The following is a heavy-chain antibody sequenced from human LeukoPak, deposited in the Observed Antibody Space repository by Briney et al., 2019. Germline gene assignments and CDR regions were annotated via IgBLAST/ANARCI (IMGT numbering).Heavy chain of an antibody. CDR1: GFTFSSYG. D-gene: IGHD3-10*01. V-gene: IGHV3-30*18. CDR3: AKDRGDAFDI. CDR2: ISYDGSNK. Sequence: GGSLRLSCAASGFTFSSYGMHWVRQAPGKGLEWVAVISYDGSNKYYADSVKGRFTISRDNCKNTLYLQMNSLRAEDTAVYYCAKDRGDAFDIWGQGTMVTVSS. J-gene: IGHJ3*02.